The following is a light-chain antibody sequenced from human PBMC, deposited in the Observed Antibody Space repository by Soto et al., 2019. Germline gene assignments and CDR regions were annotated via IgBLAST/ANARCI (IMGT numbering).Light chain of an antibody. CDR3: QQADTFPRT. CDR2: AAS. V-gene: IGKV1D-12*01. J-gene: IGKJ3*01. Sequence: DIQMTQSPSSVSASIGDSVTITCWASQGVSSWLAWYQQKPGKAPKLLIYAASTLQRGVPSRFSGSGSGTYFTLTISSLQPEDSATYYCQQADTFPRTFGPGTKVDIK. CDR1: QGVSSW.